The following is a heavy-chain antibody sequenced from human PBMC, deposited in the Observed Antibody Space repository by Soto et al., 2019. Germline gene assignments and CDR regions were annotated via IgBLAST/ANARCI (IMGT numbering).Heavy chain of an antibody. J-gene: IGHJ4*02. CDR1: GFTFSRYG. D-gene: IGHD3-10*01. Sequence: QVQLVESGGGVVQPGKSLRLSCAASGFTFSRYGMHWVRQAPGKGLEWVAVVWFDGRNKYYADSVKGRFTISRDNSDDTWYLKMNSRRAEDAAVYSWARDRGANRAFDGPGDYWGQGTVVIVSS. CDR2: VWFDGRNK. CDR3: ARDRGANRAFDGPGDY. V-gene: IGHV3-33*01.